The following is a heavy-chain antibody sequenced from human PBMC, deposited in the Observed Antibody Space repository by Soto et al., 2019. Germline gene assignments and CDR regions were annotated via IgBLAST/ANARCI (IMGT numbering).Heavy chain of an antibody. V-gene: IGHV1-3*01. CDR1: GYTFTSYA. CDR3: ARAASMDYYDSSGYSDY. Sequence: QVQLVQSGAEVKKPGASVKVSCKASGYTFTSYAMHWVRQAPGQRLEWMGWINAGNGNTKYSQKFQGRVTITRDTSGSTAYMELSSLRSEGTAVYYCARAASMDYYDSSGYSDYWGQGTLVTVSS. CDR2: INAGNGNT. D-gene: IGHD3-22*01. J-gene: IGHJ4*02.